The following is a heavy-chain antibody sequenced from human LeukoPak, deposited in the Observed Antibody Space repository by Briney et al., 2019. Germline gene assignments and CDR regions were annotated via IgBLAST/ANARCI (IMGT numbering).Heavy chain of an antibody. CDR1: GGTFSSYA. J-gene: IGHJ4*02. V-gene: IGHV1-69*04. D-gene: IGHD3-22*01. CDR3: ASQGTTMIVVNDY. Sequence: SVKVSCKASGGTFSSYAISWVRQAPGQGLEWMGRIIPILGIANYAQKFQGRVTITADKSTSTAHMELSSLRSEDTAVYYCASQGTTMIVVNDYWGQGTLVTVSS. CDR2: IIPILGIA.